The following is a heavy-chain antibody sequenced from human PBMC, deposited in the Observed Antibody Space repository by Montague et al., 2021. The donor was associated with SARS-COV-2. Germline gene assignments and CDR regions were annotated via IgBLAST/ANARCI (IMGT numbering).Heavy chain of an antibody. V-gene: IGHV4-61*01. CDR1: GGSVSSGSYY. D-gene: IGHD3-3*01. Sequence: SETLSLTCTVSGGSVSSGSYYWSWIRQPPGKGLEWIGYIYYSGGTNYNPSLKSRVTISVDTSKNQFSLKLSSVTAADTAVYYCARDPWRITIFGVVTRYGMDVWGQGTTVTVSS. CDR3: ARDPWRITIFGVVTRYGMDV. J-gene: IGHJ6*02. CDR2: IYYSGGT.